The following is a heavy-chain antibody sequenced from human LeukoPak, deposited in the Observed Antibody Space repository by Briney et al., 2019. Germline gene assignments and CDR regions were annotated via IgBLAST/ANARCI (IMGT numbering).Heavy chain of an antibody. D-gene: IGHD3-10*01. J-gene: IGHJ4*02. CDR3: ARTPSVYYGSGNYFDY. CDR1: GFTFSSYG. Sequence: PGRSLRLYCAASGFTFSSYGMHWVRQAPGKGLEWVTIIWSDGSNKYYADSVKGRFTISRDNSKNTLYLQMNSLRAEDTAVYYCARTPSVYYGSGNYFDYWGQGTLVTVSS. V-gene: IGHV3-33*01. CDR2: IWSDGSNK.